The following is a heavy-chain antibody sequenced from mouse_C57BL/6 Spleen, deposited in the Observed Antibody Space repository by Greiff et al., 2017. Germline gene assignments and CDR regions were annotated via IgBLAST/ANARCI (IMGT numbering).Heavy chain of an antibody. V-gene: IGHV2-5*01. Sequence: VKLVESGPGLVQPSQSLSITCTVSGFSLTSYGVHWVRQSPGTGLEWLGVIWRGGSTDYNAAIMSRLSITKDNSKSQVFFKMNSLQADDTAIYYCAKKGYDRYAMDYWGQGTSVTVSS. CDR2: IWRGGST. J-gene: IGHJ4*01. D-gene: IGHD2-12*01. CDR1: GFSLTSYG. CDR3: AKKGYDRYAMDY.